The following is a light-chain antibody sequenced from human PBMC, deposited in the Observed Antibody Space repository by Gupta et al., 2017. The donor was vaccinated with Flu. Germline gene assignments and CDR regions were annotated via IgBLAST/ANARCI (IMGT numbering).Light chain of an antibody. Sequence: EIVMTQSPATLSVSPGERATLSCRASQSVSNKLAWYQQKPGQAPRFLMYEASTRAAGIPARFSGSGSGTEFTLTISSLQSEDFAVYYCQQDSTCPRTFGQGTKVEIK. CDR1: QSVSNK. V-gene: IGKV3-15*01. J-gene: IGKJ1*01. CDR2: EAS. CDR3: QQDSTCPRT.